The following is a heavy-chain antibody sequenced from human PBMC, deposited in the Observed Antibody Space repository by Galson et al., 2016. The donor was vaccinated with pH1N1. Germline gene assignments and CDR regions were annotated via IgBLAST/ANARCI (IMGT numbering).Heavy chain of an antibody. CDR2: IEWDDDK. D-gene: IGHD2-15*01. Sequence: PALVKPTQTLTLTCTFSGFSLSTSGMRVSWIRQPPGKALEWLARIEWDDDKFYSTSLKTRLSISKDTSKNQVVLTMTNTDPEDTATYYCGRNPAFVGGAIDIWGRGTLVTVSS. CDR3: GRNPAFVGGAIDI. CDR1: GFSLSTSGMR. V-gene: IGHV2-70*04. J-gene: IGHJ3*02.